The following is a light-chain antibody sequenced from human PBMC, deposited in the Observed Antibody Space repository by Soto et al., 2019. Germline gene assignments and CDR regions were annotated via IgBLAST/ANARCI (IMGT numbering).Light chain of an antibody. CDR3: RQYGSSPPNS. V-gene: IGKV3-20*01. CDR1: QSLNNNY. CDR2: DAS. Sequence: EIVLTQAPGTLSLSPGERATLSCSASQSLNNNYLAWYQQKPGQAPRILISDASRRAAAIPDMFSGSGSGTHFTLTISRLEPEDFARYYCRQYGSSPPNSFGGGTKVEIK. J-gene: IGKJ4*02.